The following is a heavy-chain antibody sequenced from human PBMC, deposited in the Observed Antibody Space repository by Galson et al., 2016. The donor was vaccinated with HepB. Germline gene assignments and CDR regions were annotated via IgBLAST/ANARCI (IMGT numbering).Heavy chain of an antibody. Sequence: SETLSLTCAVYGGAFSGYYWNWIRQTPGKGLEWIGEIELGGSTNHNPSLKSRVALSVDTTKKQIFLRLRSVTAADTAVYYCARGGLVGSNWRYYFDYWGQGVLVTVSS. CDR3: ARGGLVGSNWRYYFDY. V-gene: IGHV4-34*01. CDR1: GGAFSGYY. D-gene: IGHD6-13*01. J-gene: IGHJ4*02. CDR2: IELGGST.